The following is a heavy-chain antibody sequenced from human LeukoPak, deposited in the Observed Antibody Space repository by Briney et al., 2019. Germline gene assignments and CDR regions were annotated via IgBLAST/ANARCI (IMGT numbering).Heavy chain of an antibody. D-gene: IGHD2-21*02. CDR1: GFTFSSYA. CDR2: FSGGGGSA. Sequence: QAGGSLRLSCAASGFTFSSYAMSWVRQAPGKGLEWVSAFSGGGGSAYYADSVKGRFIISRDNSKNTLYLQMNSLRADDTALYYCAKDLGYCGGDCYSGFDYWGQGTLVTVSS. J-gene: IGHJ4*02. V-gene: IGHV3-23*01. CDR3: AKDLGYCGGDCYSGFDY.